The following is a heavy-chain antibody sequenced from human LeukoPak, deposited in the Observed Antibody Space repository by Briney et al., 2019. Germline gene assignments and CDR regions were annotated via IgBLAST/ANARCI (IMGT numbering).Heavy chain of an antibody. V-gene: IGHV3-73*01. J-gene: IGHJ4*02. CDR1: GFTLSGSA. CDR3: ALTTVTTFFDY. CDR2: IRSKAKSYAT. D-gene: IGHD4-17*01. Sequence: GGSLRLSCAASGFTLSGSAMHWVRHASGKGLEGVGRIRSKAKSYATAYAASVKGRFTISRDDSKNTAYLQMNSLKTEDTAVYYCALTTVTTFFDYWGQGTLVTVSS.